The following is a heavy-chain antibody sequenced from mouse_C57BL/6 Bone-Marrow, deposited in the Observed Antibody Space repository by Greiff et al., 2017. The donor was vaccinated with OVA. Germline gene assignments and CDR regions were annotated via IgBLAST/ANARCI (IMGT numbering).Heavy chain of an antibody. D-gene: IGHD3-2*02. CDR3: ARQDSSGYFFAY. V-gene: IGHV5-12*01. CDR2: ISNGGGST. J-gene: IGHJ3*01. CDR1: GFTFSDYY. Sequence: DVKLVESGGGLVQPGGSLKLSCAASGFTFSDYYMYWVRQTPEKRLEWVAYISNGGGSTYYPDTVKGRFTISRDNAKNTLYLQMSRLKSEDTAMYYCARQDSSGYFFAYWGQGTLVTVSA.